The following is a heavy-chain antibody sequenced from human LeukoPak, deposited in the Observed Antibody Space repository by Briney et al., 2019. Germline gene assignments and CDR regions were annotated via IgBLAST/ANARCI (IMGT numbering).Heavy chain of an antibody. V-gene: IGHV3-9*01. CDR1: GFTFDDYA. CDR3: AKDMAPRRAAGTVDY. J-gene: IGHJ4*02. D-gene: IGHD6-13*01. CDR2: ISWNSGSI. Sequence: PGGSLRLSCAASGFTFDDYAMHWVRHAPGKGLEWVSGISWNSGSIGYADSVKGRFTISRDNAKNSLYLQMNSLRAEDTALYYCAKDMAPRRAAGTVDYWGQGTLVTVSS.